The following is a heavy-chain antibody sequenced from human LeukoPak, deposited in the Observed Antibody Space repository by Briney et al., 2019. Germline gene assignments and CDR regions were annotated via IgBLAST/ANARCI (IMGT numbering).Heavy chain of an antibody. Sequence: SETLSLTCIVSGGSISSISSNNYHWGWIRQPPGKGLEWIGSIYYSGSTYYNPSLKSRVTISVDTSKNQFSLKLSSVTAADTAVYYCATRHHWGYYFDYWGQGTLVTVSS. CDR2: IYYSGST. V-gene: IGHV4-39*01. D-gene: IGHD7-27*01. J-gene: IGHJ4*02. CDR3: ATRHHWGYYFDY. CDR1: GGSISSISSNNYH.